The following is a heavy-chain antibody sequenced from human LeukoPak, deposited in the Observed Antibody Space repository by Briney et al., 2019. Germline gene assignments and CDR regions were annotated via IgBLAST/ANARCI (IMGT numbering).Heavy chain of an antibody. D-gene: IGHD3-9*01. Sequence: GGSLRLSCAGSEFTFSSYAMSWVRQAPGKGLEWVSGISGSGGNTYYADSVKGRFTISRDNSKNTLYLQMNSLRAEDTAVYYCAKDRLTISSFDMWGQGTKVTVSS. CDR3: AKDRLTISSFDM. CDR1: EFTFSSYA. J-gene: IGHJ3*02. CDR2: ISGSGGNT. V-gene: IGHV3-23*01.